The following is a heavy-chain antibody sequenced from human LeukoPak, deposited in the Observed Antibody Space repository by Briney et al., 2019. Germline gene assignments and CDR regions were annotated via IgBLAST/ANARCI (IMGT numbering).Heavy chain of an antibody. J-gene: IGHJ6*02. V-gene: IGHV4-39*01. CDR3: ARSDCFSTSCSYFYGMDV. Sequence: SETLSLTCTVSGGSIGSSSYYWGWIRQPPGKGLEWIGNIHYSGSTYYNPSLKSRVTISVDTSKNQFSLKLSSVTAADTAVYYCARSDCFSTSCSYFYGMDVWGQGTTVTVSS. CDR2: IHYSGST. D-gene: IGHD2-2*01. CDR1: GGSIGSSSYY.